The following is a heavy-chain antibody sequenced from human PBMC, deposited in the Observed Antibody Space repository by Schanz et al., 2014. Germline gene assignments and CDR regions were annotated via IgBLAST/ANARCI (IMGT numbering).Heavy chain of an antibody. CDR3: AKGLGTRSNNFDY. V-gene: IGHV3-30*18. CDR2: ISYDGSNK. J-gene: IGHJ4*02. D-gene: IGHD6-13*01. CDR1: GFTFSSYG. Sequence: QVQLVESGGGVVQPGRSLRLSCAASGFTFSSYGMHWVRQAPGKGLEWVAVISYDGSNKYYADSVKSRFTISRDNSKNTLYLQMNSLRAEDTAVFYCAKGLGTRSNNFDYWGQGTLVTVSS.